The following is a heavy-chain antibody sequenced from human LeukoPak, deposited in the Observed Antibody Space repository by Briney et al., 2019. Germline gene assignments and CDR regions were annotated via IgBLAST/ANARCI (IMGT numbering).Heavy chain of an antibody. CDR3: AKGNGYDLTIDH. D-gene: IGHD5-12*01. CDR2: ISSSSTYI. J-gene: IGHJ4*02. Sequence: GGSLRLSCVGSQFTFSSYTMNWVRQAPGKGLEWVSSISSSSTYIYYRESLKGRFIVSRDNAKDSVYLQMNSLRADDTATYYCAKGNGYDLTIDHWGQGTVVIVSS. V-gene: IGHV3-21*01. CDR1: QFTFSSYT.